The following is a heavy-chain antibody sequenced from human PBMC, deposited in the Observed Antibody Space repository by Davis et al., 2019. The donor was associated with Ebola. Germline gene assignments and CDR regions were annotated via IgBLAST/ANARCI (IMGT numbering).Heavy chain of an antibody. J-gene: IGHJ6*02. D-gene: IGHD3-10*01. V-gene: IGHV5-51*01. Sequence: GESLKISCQGSGYNFLSYWIGWVRQMPGKGLEWMGIIYPSDSDTKYNPSFQGHVTITADKFNSTAYLQWSSLKASDTAIYYSARLKMVRGVLGPKSGTHSSYYGLDVWGQGTAVSVS. CDR2: IYPSDSDT. CDR1: GYNFLSYW. CDR3: ARLKMVRGVLGPKSGTHSSYYGLDV.